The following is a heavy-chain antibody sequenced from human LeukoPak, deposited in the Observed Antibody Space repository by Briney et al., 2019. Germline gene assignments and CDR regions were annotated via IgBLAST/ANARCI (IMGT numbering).Heavy chain of an antibody. V-gene: IGHV3-30*04. CDR1: GFTFSSYA. CDR3: ARAIPSPYCGGDCYSGAFDY. J-gene: IGHJ4*02. Sequence: PGRSLRLSSAASGFTFSSYAMHWVRQAPGKGLEWVAVISYDGSNKYYADSVKGRFTISRDNSKNTLYLQMNSLRAEDTAVYYCARAIPSPYCGGDCYSGAFDYWGQGTLVTVSS. D-gene: IGHD2-21*02. CDR2: ISYDGSNK.